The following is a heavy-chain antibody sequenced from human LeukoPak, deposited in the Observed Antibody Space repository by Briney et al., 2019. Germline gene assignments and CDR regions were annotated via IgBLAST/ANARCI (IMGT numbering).Heavy chain of an antibody. CDR3: ARAEITIFVFDY. CDR2: IYHSGST. CDR1: GYSISSGYY. V-gene: IGHV4-38-2*02. J-gene: IGHJ4*02. Sequence: SETLSLTCTVSGYSISSGYYWGWIRQPPGKGLEWIGSIYHSGSTYYNPSLKSRVTISVDTSKNQFSLKLSSVTAADTAVYYCARAEITIFVFDYWGQGTLVTVSS. D-gene: IGHD3-3*01.